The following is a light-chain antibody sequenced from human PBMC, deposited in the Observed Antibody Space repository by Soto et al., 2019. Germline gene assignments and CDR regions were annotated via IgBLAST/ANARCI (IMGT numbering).Light chain of an antibody. CDR1: QSVSSSY. CDR3: QQRSNWPPVT. Sequence: EIVLTQYLGTLSLSPGERATLSCRASQSVSSSYLAWYQQKPGQAPRLLIYGASSRATGIPDRFSGSGSGTDFTLTISRFEPEDFAVYYGQQRSNWPPVTFGQGTRLEIK. J-gene: IGKJ5*01. V-gene: IGKV3D-20*02. CDR2: GAS.